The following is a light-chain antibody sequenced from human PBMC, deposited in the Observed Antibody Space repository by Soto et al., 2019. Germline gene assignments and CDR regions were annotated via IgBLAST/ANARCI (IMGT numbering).Light chain of an antibody. CDR1: TGEVTSGYY. V-gene: IGLV7-43*01. J-gene: IGLJ2*01. CDR2: STS. Sequence: QAVVTQEPSLTVSPGGTVTLTCASTTGEVTSGYYPNWFQQKPGKAPSALIYSTSNKHSWTPARFSGSLLGGKAALTLSGVQPEAEAEYYCLLYYGGAQLVFGGGTKLTVL. CDR3: LLYYGGAQLV.